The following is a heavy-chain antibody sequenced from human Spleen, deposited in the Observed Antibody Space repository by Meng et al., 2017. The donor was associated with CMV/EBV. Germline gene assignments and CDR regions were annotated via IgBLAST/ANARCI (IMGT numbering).Heavy chain of an antibody. CDR1: GFTFRSYG. CDR3: STYYYGSGSYYKD. CDR2: IRNDGSTK. Sequence: GESLKISCAASGFTFRSYGMHWVRQAPGKGLEWVAFIRNDGSTKYYADSLKGRFTISRDNSKNTLYLHMNSLRAEDTAVYYCSTYYYGSGSYYKDWGQGTLVTVSS. V-gene: IGHV3-30*02. D-gene: IGHD3-10*01. J-gene: IGHJ4*02.